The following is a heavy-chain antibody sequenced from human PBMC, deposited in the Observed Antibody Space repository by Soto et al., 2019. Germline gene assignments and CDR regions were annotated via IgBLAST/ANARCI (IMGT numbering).Heavy chain of an antibody. CDR1: GFTFSSYA. CDR3: AKDPYDSSGYKRRNYGMDV. Sequence: PGGSLRLSCAASGFTFSSYAMSWVRQAPGKGLEWVSAIGSSGDDTYYIDSVKGRFTISRDNSKNTIYLQLNSLKAEDTAVYYCAKDPYDSSGYKRRNYGMDVWGQGTTVTVSS. D-gene: IGHD3-22*01. CDR2: IGSSGDDT. V-gene: IGHV3-23*01. J-gene: IGHJ6*02.